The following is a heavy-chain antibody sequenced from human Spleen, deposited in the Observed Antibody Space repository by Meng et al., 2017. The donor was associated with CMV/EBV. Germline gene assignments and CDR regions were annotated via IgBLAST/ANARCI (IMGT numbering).Heavy chain of an antibody. D-gene: IGHD2-2*01. CDR2: IYAGDSDT. V-gene: IGHV5-51*01. CDR1: GYSFTSYW. CDR3: ASKPHCSSTSCPYAFDI. Sequence: KVSCKGSGYSFTSYWIGWVRQMPGKGLEWMGIIYAGDSDTRYSPSFQGQVTISADESISTAYLRWSSLKTSDTAMYYCASKPHCSSTSCPYAFDIWGQGTMVTVSS. J-gene: IGHJ3*02.